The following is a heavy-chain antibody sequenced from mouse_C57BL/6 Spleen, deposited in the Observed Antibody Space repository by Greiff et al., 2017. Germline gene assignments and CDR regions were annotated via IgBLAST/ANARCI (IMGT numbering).Heavy chain of an antibody. D-gene: IGHD3-2*02. CDR2: IDPSDSYT. CDR3: ARRETAQALYAMDY. CDR1: GYTFTSYW. V-gene: IGHV1-50*01. Sequence: QVQLQQSGAELVKPGASVKLSCKASGYTFTSYWMQWVKQRPGQGLEWIGEIDPSDSYTNYNQKFKGKATLTVDPSSSTAYMQLSSLTSEDSAVYYCARRETAQALYAMDYWGQGTSVTVSS. J-gene: IGHJ4*01.